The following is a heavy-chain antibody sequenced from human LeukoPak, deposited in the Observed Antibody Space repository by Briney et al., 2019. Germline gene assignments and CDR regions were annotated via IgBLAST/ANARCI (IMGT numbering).Heavy chain of an antibody. Sequence: SETLSLTCTVSSGSISTSNYYWGWVRQPPGKALEWIGNIFYSGSTYYSPSLKSRVTISLDTSRNQFSLKLSSVTAADTAVYYCARASSSSWPHFSYWGQGTLVTVSS. CDR2: IFYSGST. CDR1: SGSISTSNYY. D-gene: IGHD6-13*01. CDR3: ARASSSSWPHFSY. V-gene: IGHV4-39*07. J-gene: IGHJ4*02.